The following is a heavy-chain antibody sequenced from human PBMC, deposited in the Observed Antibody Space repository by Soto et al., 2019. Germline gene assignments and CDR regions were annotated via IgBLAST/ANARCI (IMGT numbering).Heavy chain of an antibody. V-gene: IGHV3-21*01. CDR1: GFTFRSFT. D-gene: IGHD6-13*01. CDR3: TRDASRDSSARGWFDP. J-gene: IGHJ5*02. Sequence: GGSLRLSCAASGFTFRSFTMNWVRQAPGKGLEWVSTISSNSAYIHYTDALRGRFTISGDNAKNSLHLQMNSLRAEDTAVYYCTRDASRDSSARGWFDPWGPGTLVTVSS. CDR2: ISSNSAYI.